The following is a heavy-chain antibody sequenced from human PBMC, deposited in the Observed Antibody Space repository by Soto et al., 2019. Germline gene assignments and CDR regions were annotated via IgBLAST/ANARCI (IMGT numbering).Heavy chain of an antibody. V-gene: IGHV3-33*01. CDR2: IWYDGSNK. Sequence: GGSLRLSCAASGFTFSSHGMHWVRQAPGKGLEWVAIIWYDGSNKYYADSVKGRFTISRDNSKNTLYLQMNSLRAEDTAVYYCARDTAAAGTAYVMDVWGQGTTVTVSS. CDR1: GFTFSSHG. D-gene: IGHD6-13*01. CDR3: ARDTAAAGTAYVMDV. J-gene: IGHJ6*02.